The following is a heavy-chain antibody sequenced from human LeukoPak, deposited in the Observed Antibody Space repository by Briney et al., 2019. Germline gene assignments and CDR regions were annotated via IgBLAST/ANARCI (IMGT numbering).Heavy chain of an antibody. J-gene: IGHJ4*02. Sequence: ASVKVSCIASGYTFTGYYLHWVRQAPGQGLEWMGWISAYNGNTNYAQKLQGRVTMTTDTSTSTAYMELRSLRSDDTAVYYCARPYYDILTGYYYFDYWGQGTLVTVSS. V-gene: IGHV1-18*04. CDR2: ISAYNGNT. CDR3: ARPYYDILTGYYYFDY. D-gene: IGHD3-9*01. CDR1: GYTFTGYY.